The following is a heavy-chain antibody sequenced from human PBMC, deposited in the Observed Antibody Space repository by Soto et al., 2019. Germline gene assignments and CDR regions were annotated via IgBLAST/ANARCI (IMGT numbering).Heavy chain of an antibody. D-gene: IGHD3-10*01. CDR1: GFSLSASGVG. J-gene: IGHJ4*02. CDR2: IYWDDDK. CDR3: AHNSGRMVRGLFDY. Sequence: QLTLKESGPTLVKPTQTLTLTCTFSGFSLSASGVGVGWIRQPPGKALEWLALIYWDDDKRYSPFLKTRLTITKDTSKNQVVLTMTNMDPVDTATYYCAHNSGRMVRGLFDYWGQGTLVTVSS. V-gene: IGHV2-5*02.